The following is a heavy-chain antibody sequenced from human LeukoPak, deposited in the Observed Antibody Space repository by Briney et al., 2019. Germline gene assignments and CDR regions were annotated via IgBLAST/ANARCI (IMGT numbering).Heavy chain of an antibody. J-gene: IGHJ6*01. CDR2: ISSDRGST. Sequence: VRSLRLSCAASGLAFSVYAMHWGRQAPGKELEYVSAISSDRGSTYYANSVKGRFTTSRDNSKNTLYLQMGSLRAEGMAVYYCVNYAMDAWGQGTTVTVSS. CDR1: GLAFSVYA. CDR3: VNYAMDA. V-gene: IGHV3-64*01.